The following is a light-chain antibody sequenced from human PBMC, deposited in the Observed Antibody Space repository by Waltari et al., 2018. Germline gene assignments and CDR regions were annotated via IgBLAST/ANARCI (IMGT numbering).Light chain of an antibody. J-gene: IGKJ2*01. CDR3: QQYGWSPYT. V-gene: IGKV3-20*01. Sequence: EIVLTQSPGTLSLSPWERATLSCRASQSVSSSLAWYQQKPGQSPRLLIYGASSRATGIPDRFSGSGSGTDFTLTISRLEPEDFAVYYCQQYGWSPYTFGQGTKLEIK. CDR1: QSVSSS. CDR2: GAS.